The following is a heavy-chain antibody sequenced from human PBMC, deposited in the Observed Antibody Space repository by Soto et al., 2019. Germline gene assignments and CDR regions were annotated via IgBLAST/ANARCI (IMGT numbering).Heavy chain of an antibody. D-gene: IGHD4-17*01. CDR1: GFTFSSFA. CDR2: ISISGAGT. CDR3: AKGTYGDYET. Sequence: EEQLLESGGGLVQPGGSLRLSCTASGFTFSSFAMSWVRQAPGKGLEWVSTISISGAGTYYADSVKGRFTISRDIPKNTLNLQMSSLRADDTAVYYCAKGTYGDYETWGQGTLVTVSS. J-gene: IGHJ5*02. V-gene: IGHV3-23*01.